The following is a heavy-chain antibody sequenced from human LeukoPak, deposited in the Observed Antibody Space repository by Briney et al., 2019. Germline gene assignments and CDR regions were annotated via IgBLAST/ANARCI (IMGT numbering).Heavy chain of an antibody. CDR3: VKDPYGGSYSGAFDY. CDR2: ISWNSGSI. V-gene: IGHV3-9*01. CDR1: GFTFDDYA. Sequence: GGSLRLSCAASGFTFDDYAMHWVRQAPGKGLEWVSGISWNSGSIGYADSVKGRFTISRDNAKNSLYLQMDSLRAEDTALYYCVKDPYGGSYSGAFDYWGQXXLVXVSS. D-gene: IGHD1-26*01. J-gene: IGHJ4*02.